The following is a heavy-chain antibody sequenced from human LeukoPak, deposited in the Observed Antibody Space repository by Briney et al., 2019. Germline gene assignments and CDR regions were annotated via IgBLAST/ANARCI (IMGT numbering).Heavy chain of an antibody. Sequence: SGGSLRLSCAASGFTFSSYSMNWVRQAPGKGLEWVSSISSSSSYIYYADSVKGRFTISRDNAKNSLYLQMNSLRAEDTAVYYCARFPPYCGGVCYPDAFDIWGQGTMVTVSS. CDR2: ISSSSSYI. CDR1: GFTFSSYS. CDR3: ARFPPYCGGVCYPDAFDI. D-gene: IGHD2-21*02. J-gene: IGHJ3*02. V-gene: IGHV3-21*01.